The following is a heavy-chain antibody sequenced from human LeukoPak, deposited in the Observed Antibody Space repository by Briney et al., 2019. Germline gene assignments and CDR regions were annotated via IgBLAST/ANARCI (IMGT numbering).Heavy chain of an antibody. V-gene: IGHV4-39*07. CDR1: GGSISGTSYC. J-gene: IGHJ4*02. CDR2: HYHTGRI. CDR3: ARDGSDNWGLFDN. D-gene: IGHD1-1*01. Sequence: SETLSLTCSVSGGSISGTSYCWGWIRQPPGKGPEWIGSHYHTGRIYHNPSLNSRVTISVDTSKNQFSLKLSSVTDADTAVCYCARDGSDNWGLFDNWGRGTLVTVSS.